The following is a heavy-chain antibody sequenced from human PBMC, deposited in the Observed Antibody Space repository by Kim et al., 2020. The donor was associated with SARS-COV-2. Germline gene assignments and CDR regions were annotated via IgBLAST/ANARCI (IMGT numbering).Heavy chain of an antibody. D-gene: IGHD2-21*02. J-gene: IGHJ4*02. Sequence: ASVKVSCKASGYTFTSYGISWVRQAPGQGLEWMGWISAYNGNTNYAQKLQGRVTMTTDTSTSTAYMELRSLRSDDTAVYYCARDDWAVVTRKLAYVDYWGQGTLVTVSS. CDR2: ISAYNGNT. CDR1: GYTFTSYG. CDR3: ARDDWAVVTRKLAYVDY. V-gene: IGHV1-18*04.